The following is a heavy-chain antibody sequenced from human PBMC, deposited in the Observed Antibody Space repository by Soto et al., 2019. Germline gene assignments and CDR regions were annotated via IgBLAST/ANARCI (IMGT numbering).Heavy chain of an antibody. V-gene: IGHV3-21*06. J-gene: IGHJ4*02. CDR2: ISSTTNYI. CDR1: GFTFTRYS. Sequence: SCAASGFTFTRYSMNWVRQAPGKGLEWVSSISSTTNYIYYGDSMKGRFTISRDNAKNSLYLEMNSLRAEDTAVYYCARESEDLTSNFDYWGQGXLVTVYS. CDR3: ARESEDLTSNFDY.